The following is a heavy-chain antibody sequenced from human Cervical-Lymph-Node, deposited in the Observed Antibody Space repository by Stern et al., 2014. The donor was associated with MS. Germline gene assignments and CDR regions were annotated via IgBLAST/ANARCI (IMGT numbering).Heavy chain of an antibody. CDR2: ISPSGSTI. Sequence: EVQLVESGGGLVQPGGSLRVSCEVSGFTVTDYTMNWVRQAPGKGLEWLAYISPSGSTISYADSVRARFTVSRDIDRNSLYLQMHSLSAEDTAIYYCARGPRTFHYFDFWGQGTLVTVSS. D-gene: IGHD1-14*01. CDR3: ARGPRTFHYFDF. CDR1: GFTVTDYT. J-gene: IGHJ4*02. V-gene: IGHV3-48*01.